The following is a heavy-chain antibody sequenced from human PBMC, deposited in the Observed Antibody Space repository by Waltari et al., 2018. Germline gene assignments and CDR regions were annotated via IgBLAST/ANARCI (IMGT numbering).Heavy chain of an antibody. V-gene: IGHV1-8*01. J-gene: IGHJ6*02. CDR3: ARGLRPGIAAAGTYYGMDV. CDR2: RNPNSGNP. CDR1: GYTFTSYD. D-gene: IGHD6-13*01. Sequence: QVQLVQSGAEVKKPGASVKVSCKASGYTFTSYDINWVRQAHGQGLEWMGWRNPNSGNPGYAQKFQGRVTMTRNTSISTAYMELSSLRSEDTAVYYCARGLRPGIAAAGTYYGMDVWGQGTTVTVSS.